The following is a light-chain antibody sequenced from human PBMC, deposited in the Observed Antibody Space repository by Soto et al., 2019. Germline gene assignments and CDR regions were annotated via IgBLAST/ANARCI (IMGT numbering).Light chain of an antibody. CDR2: GAS. V-gene: IGKV3-20*01. Sequence: LVLTHSPGTLSFSPWYRSTHSISCSQTANHNYLAWYQQIPGQAPRLLISGASGRATGTPDRFSGSASGTDFTLTISRLEPEDFAVYYCQQYGSSPLTFGGGTNVDI. CDR3: QQYGSSPLT. CDR1: QTANHNY. J-gene: IGKJ4*01.